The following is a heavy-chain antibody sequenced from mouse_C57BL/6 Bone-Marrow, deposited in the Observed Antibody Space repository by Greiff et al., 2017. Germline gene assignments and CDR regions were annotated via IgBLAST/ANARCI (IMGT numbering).Heavy chain of an antibody. Sequence: EVKLVESGGDLVKPGGSLKLSCAASGFTFSSYGMSWVRQTPDKRLEWVATISSGGSYTYYPDSVKGRFTISRDNAKNTLYLQMSSLKSEDTAMYYCARLYWYFDVWGTGTTGTVSS. J-gene: IGHJ1*03. CDR1: GFTFSSYG. V-gene: IGHV5-6*01. CDR3: ARLYWYFDV. CDR2: ISSGGSYT.